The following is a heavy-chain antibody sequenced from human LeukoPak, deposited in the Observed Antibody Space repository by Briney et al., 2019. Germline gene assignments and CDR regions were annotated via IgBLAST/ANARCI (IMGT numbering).Heavy chain of an antibody. J-gene: IGHJ4*02. CDR1: GGSISSYY. Sequence: MPSETLSLTCTVSGGSISSYYWSWVRQPPGRGLEWIGYIYYSGSTNYNPSLKSRVTISADTSKNQFSLKLRSVTAADTAVYYCARDRGYGYFDYWGQGTLVTVSS. CDR2: IYYSGST. V-gene: IGHV4-59*01. CDR3: ARDRGYGYFDY. D-gene: IGHD5-18*01.